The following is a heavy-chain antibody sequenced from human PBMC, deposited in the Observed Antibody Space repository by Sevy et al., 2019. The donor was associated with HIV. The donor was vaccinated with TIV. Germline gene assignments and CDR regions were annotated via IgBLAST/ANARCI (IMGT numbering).Heavy chain of an antibody. CDR1: GGSISSYY. J-gene: IGHJ6*02. V-gene: IGHV4-59*08. Sequence: SETLSLTCTVSGGSISSYYWSWIRQPPGKGLEWIGYIYYSGSTNYNPSLKSRFTISVDTSKNKFSLKLSSVTAADTAVYYCARQARDYYYYYGMDVWGQGTTVTVSS. CDR3: ARQARDYYYYYGMDV. CDR2: IYYSGST.